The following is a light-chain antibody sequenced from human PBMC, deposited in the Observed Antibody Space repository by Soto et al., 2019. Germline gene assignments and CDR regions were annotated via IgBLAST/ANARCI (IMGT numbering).Light chain of an antibody. CDR1: QSVSKS. V-gene: IGKV3-11*01. J-gene: IGKJ1*01. Sequence: EIVLTQSPATLSLSPGERATLSCRASQSVSKSLAWYQQKPGQAPRLLIYTTSNRATGIPARFSGSGSRTDFTLTISSLEPEDFAVYYCQQYGSSQWTFGQGTKVDIK. CDR3: QQYGSSQWT. CDR2: TTS.